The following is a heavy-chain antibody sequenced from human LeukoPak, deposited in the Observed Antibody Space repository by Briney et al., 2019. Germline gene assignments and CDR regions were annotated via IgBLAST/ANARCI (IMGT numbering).Heavy chain of an antibody. CDR3: ARDFYSITIFGVATSDNWFDP. CDR2: ISAYNGNT. D-gene: IGHD3-3*01. V-gene: IGHV1-18*01. Sequence: ASVKVSCKASGYTFTSYGICWLRQAPGQGLEWMGWISAYNGNTNYAQKLQGRVTMTTDTSTSTAHMELRSLRSDDTAVYYCARDFYSITIFGVATSDNWFDPWGQGTLVTVSS. J-gene: IGHJ5*02. CDR1: GYTFTSYG.